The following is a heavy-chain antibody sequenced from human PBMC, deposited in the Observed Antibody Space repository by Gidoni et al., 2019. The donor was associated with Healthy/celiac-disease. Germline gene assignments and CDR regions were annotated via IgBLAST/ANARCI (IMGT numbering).Heavy chain of an antibody. Sequence: QVQLVESGGGVVQPGRSLSLSCAASGFPFSSYGMHWVRQDPGKGLEWVAVIWYDGSNKYYADSVKGRFTISRDNSKNTLYLQMNSLRAEDTAVYYCARFNPGWLQREYYFDYWGQGTLVTVSS. CDR1: GFPFSSYG. J-gene: IGHJ4*02. V-gene: IGHV3-33*01. CDR3: ARFNPGWLQREYYFDY. D-gene: IGHD5-12*01. CDR2: IWYDGSNK.